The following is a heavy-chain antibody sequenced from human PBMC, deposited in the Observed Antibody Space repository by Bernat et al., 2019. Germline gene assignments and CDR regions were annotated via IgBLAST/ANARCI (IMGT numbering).Heavy chain of an antibody. D-gene: IGHD1-1*01. V-gene: IGHV3-7*03. J-gene: IGHJ4*02. CDR1: GFIFNTNW. Sequence: EVQLVESRGDLVQPGGSLRLSCAASGFIFNTNWMSWVRQAPGKGLEWVANINQDGSETYYVDSVRGRFDISRDNAKNSLFLQMNSLRVEDTAVYYCARSPGSGTVDYWGPGTMVTVSS. CDR3: ARSPGSGTVDY. CDR2: INQDGSET.